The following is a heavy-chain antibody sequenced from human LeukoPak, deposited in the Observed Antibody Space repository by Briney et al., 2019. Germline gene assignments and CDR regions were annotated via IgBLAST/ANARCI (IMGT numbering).Heavy chain of an antibody. CDR2: IYYSGST. D-gene: IGHD4-17*01. J-gene: IGHJ4*02. V-gene: IGHV4-59*01. CDR1: GGSISSYY. Sequence: PSETLSLTCTVSGGSISSYYWSWIRQPPGKGLEWIGYIYYSGSTNYNPSLKSRVTISVDTSKNQFSLKLSSVTAADAAVYYCARDRSGYGDPYYFDYWGQGTLVTVSS. CDR3: ARDRSGYGDPYYFDY.